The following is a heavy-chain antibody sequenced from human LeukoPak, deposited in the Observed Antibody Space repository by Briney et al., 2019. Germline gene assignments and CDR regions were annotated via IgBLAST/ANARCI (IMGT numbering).Heavy chain of an antibody. D-gene: IGHD3-10*01. V-gene: IGHV3-74*01. CDR3: ARDIVSGSGSLDY. Sequence: PGGSLRLSCAASRFSFRNYWMHWVRQAPGKGLVWVSRVKSDGSNPSYADSVKGRFTISRDNAENMLYLQMNTLGAEDTAVYYCARDIVSGSGSLDYWGQGTLVTASS. CDR1: RFSFRNYW. CDR2: VKSDGSNP. J-gene: IGHJ4*02.